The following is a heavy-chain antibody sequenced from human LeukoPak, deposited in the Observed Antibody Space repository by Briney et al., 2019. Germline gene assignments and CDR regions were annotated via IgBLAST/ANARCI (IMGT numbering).Heavy chain of an antibody. D-gene: IGHD3-22*01. CDR2: INSDGSST. V-gene: IGHV3-74*01. Sequence: AGGSLRLSCAASGFTFSSYWMHWVRHAPGKGLVWVSRINSDGSSTSYADSVKGRFTISRDNAKNTLYLEMNSLRAEDTAVYYCARDGDSSGYYVNFDYWGQGTLVTVSS. CDR3: ARDGDSSGYYVNFDY. J-gene: IGHJ4*02. CDR1: GFTFSSYW.